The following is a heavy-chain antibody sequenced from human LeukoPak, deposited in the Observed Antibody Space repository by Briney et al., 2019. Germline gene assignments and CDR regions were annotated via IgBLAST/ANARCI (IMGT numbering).Heavy chain of an antibody. Sequence: SETLSLTCTVSGGSISSYYWSWIRQPPGKGLEWIGYIYYSGSTNYNPSLKSRVTISVDTSKNQFSLKLSSVTAADTAVYYCAREAGYNWNYYYYYMDVWGKGTTVTVSS. D-gene: IGHD1-20*01. CDR2: IYYSGST. CDR3: AREAGYNWNYYYYYMDV. J-gene: IGHJ6*03. V-gene: IGHV4-59*01. CDR1: GGSISSYY.